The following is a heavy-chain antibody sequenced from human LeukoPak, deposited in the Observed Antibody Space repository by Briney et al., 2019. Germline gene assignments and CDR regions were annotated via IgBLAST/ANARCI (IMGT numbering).Heavy chain of an antibody. D-gene: IGHD4-23*01. CDR1: GYSFTSYW. V-gene: IGHV5-51*01. CDR2: IYPGDSDT. J-gene: IGHJ4*02. Sequence: PGESLQISCKGSGYSFTSYWIAWVRQLPGKGLECMGIIYPGDSDTRYSPSFQGQVTISADRSISTAYLQWTSLKASDTAMYYCARHQGYGGNSVFDYWGQGTLVTVSS. CDR3: ARHQGYGGNSVFDY.